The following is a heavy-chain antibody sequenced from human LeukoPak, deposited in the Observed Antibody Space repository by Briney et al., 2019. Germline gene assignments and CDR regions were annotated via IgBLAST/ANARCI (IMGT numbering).Heavy chain of an antibody. CDR2: TNWDGGST. J-gene: IGHJ4*02. V-gene: IGHV3-43*01. CDR1: GFTVSSNY. D-gene: IGHD5-18*01. CDR3: AKDEGHSYGPYFDY. Sequence: GGSLRLSCAASGFTVSSNYMSWVRQAPGKGLEWVSLTNWDGGSTYYADSVKGRFTISRDNSKNSLYLQMNSLRTEDTALYYCAKDEGHSYGPYFDYWGQGTLVTVSS.